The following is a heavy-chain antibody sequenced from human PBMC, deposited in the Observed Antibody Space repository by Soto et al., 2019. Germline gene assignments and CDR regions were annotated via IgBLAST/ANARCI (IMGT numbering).Heavy chain of an antibody. Sequence: DVQLLESGGGSVQRGGSLRLSCAASGFTFSTYGMTWVRQAPGKGLEWVSYGGSGGSTYYADSVKGRFTISSDNSKNTLYLQMNSLRAEDTAVYYCVKFRGRAYHYYYMDVWGNGTTVTVSS. V-gene: IGHV3-23*01. CDR1: GFTFSTYG. D-gene: IGHD3-16*01. CDR3: VKFRGRAYHYYYMDV. J-gene: IGHJ6*03. CDR2: YGGSGGST.